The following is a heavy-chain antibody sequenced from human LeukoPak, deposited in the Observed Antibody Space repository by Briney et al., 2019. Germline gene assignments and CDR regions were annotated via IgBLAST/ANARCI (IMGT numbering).Heavy chain of an antibody. CDR1: GFTFSNYW. V-gene: IGHV3-7*01. Sequence: GGSLRLSCAASGFTFSNYWMSWVRQAPGKGLEWVAHINQDGSEGHYMDSVKARFIISRDNAKNSLSLQMDSLRAEDTAVYYCVRDGGVSGYDLLDYWGQGTLVTVSS. CDR3: VRDGGVSGYDLLDY. D-gene: IGHD5-12*01. J-gene: IGHJ4*02. CDR2: INQDGSEG.